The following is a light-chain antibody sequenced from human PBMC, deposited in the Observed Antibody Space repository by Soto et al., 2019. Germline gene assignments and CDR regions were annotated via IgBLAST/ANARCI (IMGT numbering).Light chain of an antibody. Sequence: EIVLTQSPVTLSLSPGESATLSCRASQSVSSSQVAWYQQKPGQAPRLLIYGASSRATGIPDRFSGVGSETDFTLTNNRLEPEDFAVYYCQQYDTSPHSFGQGTKLEIK. V-gene: IGKV3-20*01. CDR1: QSVSSSQ. CDR3: QQYDTSPHS. CDR2: GAS. J-gene: IGKJ2*01.